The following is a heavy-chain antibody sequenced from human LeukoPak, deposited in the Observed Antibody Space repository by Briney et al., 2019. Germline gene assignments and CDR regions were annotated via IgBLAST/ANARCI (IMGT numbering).Heavy chain of an antibody. CDR1: GFTFSSDS. CDR2: ISSDGSIT. V-gene: IGHV3-30-3*01. J-gene: IGHJ5*02. Sequence: GGSLRLSCAASGFTFSSDSMHWVRQPPGKGLEWVAVISSDGSITYYADSVRGRFTISRDNSKNTLYLQMNSLRAEDTAVYYCAKVLWFGDSRFDPWGQGTLVTVSS. D-gene: IGHD3-10*01. CDR3: AKVLWFGDSRFDP.